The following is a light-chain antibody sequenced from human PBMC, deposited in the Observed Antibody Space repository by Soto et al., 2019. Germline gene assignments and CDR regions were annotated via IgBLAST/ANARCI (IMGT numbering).Light chain of an antibody. Sequence: QSALTQPASASGSPGQSITISCTGTSSDVGSYNLVSWYQQHPGKAPKLMIYEVSKRPSGVSNRFSGSKSANTASLTISGLQADDEADYYCCSYGGRSTYVFGTGTKLTVL. CDR1: SSDVGSYNL. V-gene: IGLV2-23*02. CDR3: CSYGGRSTYV. J-gene: IGLJ1*01. CDR2: EVS.